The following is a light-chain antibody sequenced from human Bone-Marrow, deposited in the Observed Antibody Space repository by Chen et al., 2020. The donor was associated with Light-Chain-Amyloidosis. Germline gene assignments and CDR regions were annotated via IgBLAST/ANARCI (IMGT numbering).Light chain of an antibody. V-gene: IGLV3-21*03. J-gene: IGLJ3*02. Sequence: SYVLTQPSSVSVAPGKPATMAGGGNNIGSTSVHWYQQTPGQAPLLVVYDDSDRPSGIPERLSGSNSGNTATLTISRVEAGDEADYYCQVWDRSSDRPVFGGGTKLTVL. CDR3: QVWDRSSDRPV. CDR2: DDS. CDR1: NIGSTS.